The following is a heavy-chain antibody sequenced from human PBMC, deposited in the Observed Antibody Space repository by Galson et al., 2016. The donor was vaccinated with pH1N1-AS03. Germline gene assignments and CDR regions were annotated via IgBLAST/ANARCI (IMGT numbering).Heavy chain of an antibody. J-gene: IGHJ3*01. V-gene: IGHV3-30*07. D-gene: IGHD6-6*01. CDR3: ARVEYSSSPRPGAFDL. CDR1: GFTFSTCA. Sequence: SLRLSCAASGFTFSTCAMHWVRQAPGKGLEWVAAISYDGSKKYYPDSVKGRFTVSSDNSKNTVSLQMNSLRAEDTAVYYCARVEYSSSPRPGAFDLWGQGTMVTVSS. CDR2: ISYDGSKK.